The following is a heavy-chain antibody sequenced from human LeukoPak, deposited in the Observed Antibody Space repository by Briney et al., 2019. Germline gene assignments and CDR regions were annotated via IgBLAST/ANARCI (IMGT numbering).Heavy chain of an antibody. CDR3: ARHYTIPRDGYKSRGPFDY. Sequence: SETLSLTCTVSGGSISSSSYYWGWIRQPPGKGLEWIGSIYYSGSTYYNPSLKGRVTISVDTSKDQFSLKLSSVTAADTAVYYCARHYTIPRDGYKSRGPFDYWGQGTLVTVSS. V-gene: IGHV4-39*01. CDR1: GGSISSSSYY. D-gene: IGHD5-24*01. J-gene: IGHJ4*02. CDR2: IYYSGST.